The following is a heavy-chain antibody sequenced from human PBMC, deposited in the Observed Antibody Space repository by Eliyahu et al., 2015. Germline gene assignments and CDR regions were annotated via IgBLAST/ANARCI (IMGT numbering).Heavy chain of an antibody. Sequence: QVQLVESGGGVVQPGKSLRLSCAXXGFNXRAHGXXWVRQAPGKGLGWVXVXWFDGINTYYADSVKGRFTISRDNSKNTLYLQMKSLRVEDTAVYYCARVPLAAAGMRYMDVWGKGTTVTVSS. CDR1: GFNXRAHG. D-gene: IGHD6-13*01. J-gene: IGHJ6*03. CDR2: XWFDGINT. CDR3: ARVPLAAAGMRYMDV. V-gene: IGHV3-33*01.